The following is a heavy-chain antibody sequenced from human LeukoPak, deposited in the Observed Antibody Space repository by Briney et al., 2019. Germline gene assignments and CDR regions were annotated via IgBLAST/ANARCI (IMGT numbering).Heavy chain of an antibody. V-gene: IGHV3-74*03. CDR2: INRDGSTT. D-gene: IGHD3-10*01. CDR3: ARDKKSGESSEIDY. CDR1: GFTFSNYW. J-gene: IGHJ4*02. Sequence: GGSLRLSCAASGFTFSNYWVHWVRQAPGKGLVGVSRINRDGSTTKYADSVKGRFTVSRDNAKNTLNLQMNSLRAEDTAVYYCARDKKSGESSEIDYWGQGTLVTVSS.